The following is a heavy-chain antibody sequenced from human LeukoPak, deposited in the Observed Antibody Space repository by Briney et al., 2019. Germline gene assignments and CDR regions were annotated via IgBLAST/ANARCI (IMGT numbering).Heavy chain of an antibody. Sequence: GGSLRLSCAASGFTFDDYGMSWVRQAPGKGLEWVSGINWNGGSTGYADSVKGRFTISRDNAKNMLYLQLNSLRVEDTAVYYCARDQLYCSGGYCYKDYWGQGTLVTVSS. J-gene: IGHJ4*02. CDR3: ARDQLYCSGGYCYKDY. V-gene: IGHV3-20*04. CDR2: INWNGGST. CDR1: GFTFDDYG. D-gene: IGHD2-15*01.